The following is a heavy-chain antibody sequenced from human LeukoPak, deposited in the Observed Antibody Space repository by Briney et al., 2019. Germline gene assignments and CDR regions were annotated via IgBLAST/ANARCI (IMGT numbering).Heavy chain of an antibody. V-gene: IGHV1-69*04. J-gene: IGHJ6*02. CDR2: IIPILGIA. CDR1: GGTFSSYA. Sequence: SVKVSCKTSGGTFSSYAISWVRQAPGQGLEWMGRIIPILGIANYAQKFQGRVTITADKSTSTAYMELSSLRSEDTAVYYCARDQTGYCSSTSCYHYGMDVWGQGTTVTVSS. D-gene: IGHD2-2*03. CDR3: ARDQTGYCSSTSCYHYGMDV.